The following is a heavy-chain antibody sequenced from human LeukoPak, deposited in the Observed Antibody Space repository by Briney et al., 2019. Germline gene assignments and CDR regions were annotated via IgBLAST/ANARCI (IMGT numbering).Heavy chain of an antibody. V-gene: IGHV4-59*12. CDR3: ARESVDTAWFYFDY. CDR2: IYYSGST. Sequence: SETLSLTCTVSGGSISSYYWSWIRQPPGKGLEWIGYIYYSGSTNYNPSLKSRVTISVDTSKNQFSLKLSSVTAADTAVYYCARESVDTAWFYFDYWGQGTLVTVSS. D-gene: IGHD5-18*01. CDR1: GGSISSYY. J-gene: IGHJ4*02.